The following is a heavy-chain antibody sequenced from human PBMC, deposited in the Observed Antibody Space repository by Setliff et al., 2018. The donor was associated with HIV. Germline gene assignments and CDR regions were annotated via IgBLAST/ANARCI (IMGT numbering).Heavy chain of an antibody. Sequence: ASVKVSCKASGYTFTNYGINWVRQAPGQGLEWMGWISGYSGNTNYAQKLQGRVTMTTDTSTSTAYVELRSLRSEDTAVYYCARDKPRGAIQLLRGEFDYWGQGTLVTVSS. CDR3: ARDKPRGAIQLLRGEFDY. V-gene: IGHV1-18*01. D-gene: IGHD1-1*01. J-gene: IGHJ4*02. CDR1: GYTFTNYG. CDR2: ISGYSGNT.